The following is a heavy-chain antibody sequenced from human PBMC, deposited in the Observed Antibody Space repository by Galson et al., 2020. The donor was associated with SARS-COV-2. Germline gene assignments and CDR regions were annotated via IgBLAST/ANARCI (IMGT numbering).Heavy chain of an antibody. CDR1: GFTFSSYG. CDR3: ASQLVITGYFDY. D-gene: IGHD3-22*01. Sequence: GESLRLSCAASGFTFSSYGMHWVRQAPGKGLEWVAVIWYDGSNKYYADSVKGRFTISRDNSKNTLYLQMNSLRAEDTAVYYCASQLVITGYFDYWGQGTLVTVSS. J-gene: IGHJ4*02. V-gene: IGHV3-33*01. CDR2: IWYDGSNK.